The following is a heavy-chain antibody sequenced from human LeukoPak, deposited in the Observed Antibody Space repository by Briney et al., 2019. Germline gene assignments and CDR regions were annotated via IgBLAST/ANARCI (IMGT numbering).Heavy chain of an antibody. D-gene: IGHD3-9*01. CDR3: ARGGYDILTGYYPPNDY. J-gene: IGHJ4*02. CDR2: ISAYNGNT. V-gene: IGHV1-18*01. CDR1: GYTFTSYG. Sequence: ASVKVSCKASGYTFTSYGISWVRQAPGQGLEWMGWISAYNGNTNYAQKLQGRVTMTTDTSTSTAYMELRSLRSDDTAVYYCARGGYDILTGYYPPNDYWGQGTLVTVSS.